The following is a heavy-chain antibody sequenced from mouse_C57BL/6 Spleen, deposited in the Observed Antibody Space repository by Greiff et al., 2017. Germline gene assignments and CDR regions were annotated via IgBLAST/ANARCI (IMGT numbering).Heavy chain of an antibody. CDR2: INYDGSST. D-gene: IGHD2-10*01. CDR1: GFTFSDYY. V-gene: IGHV5-16*01. Sequence: EVKLVESEGGLVQPGSSMKLSCTASGFTFSDYYMAWVRQVPEKGLEWVANINYDGSSTYYLDSLKSRFIISRDNAKNILYLQMSSLKSEDTATYYCAREPYSTYYIDYWGQGTTLTVSS. J-gene: IGHJ2*01. CDR3: AREPYSTYYIDY.